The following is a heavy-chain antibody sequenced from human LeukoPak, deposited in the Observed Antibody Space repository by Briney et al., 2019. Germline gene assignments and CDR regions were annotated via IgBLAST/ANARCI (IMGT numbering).Heavy chain of an antibody. V-gene: IGHV1-69*04. CDR3: ASPLRYFDWLLSTHDAFDI. D-gene: IGHD3-9*01. J-gene: IGHJ3*02. CDR2: IIPILGIA. CDR1: GGTFSSYA. Sequence: SVKVSCKASGGTFSSYAISWVRQAPGQGLEWMGRIIPILGIANYAQKFQGRVTITADKSTSTAYMELSSLRSEDTAVYYCASPLRYFDWLLSTHDAFDIWGQGTMVTVSS.